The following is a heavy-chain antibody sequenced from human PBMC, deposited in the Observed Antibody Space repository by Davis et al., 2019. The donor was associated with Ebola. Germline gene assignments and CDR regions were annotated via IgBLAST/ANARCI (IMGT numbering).Heavy chain of an antibody. CDR1: GFTFSSHA. J-gene: IGHJ4*02. V-gene: IGHV3-74*01. CDR2: VNVDGTTT. CDR3: AREKVAGTVILDY. Sequence: GESLKISCAASGFTFSSHAMSWVRQAPGKGLVWVSRVNVDGTTTSYADSVKGRFTISRDNAKSTLYLQMNSLRAEDTAVYYCAREKVAGTVILDYWGQGNLVTVSS. D-gene: IGHD6-19*01.